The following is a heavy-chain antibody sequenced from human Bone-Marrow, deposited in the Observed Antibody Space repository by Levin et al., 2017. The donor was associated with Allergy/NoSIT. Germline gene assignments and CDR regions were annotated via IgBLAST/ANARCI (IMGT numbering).Heavy chain of an antibody. CDR2: TSPYNGNT. Sequence: KSGGSLRLSCKTSGYTFTSYVITWVRQAPGQGLEWMGWTSPYNGNTNYAQKVQGRVTMTTDRTTSTAYMELRSLRHDDTAVYYCARVAFGGTLGRHSYNSYYSMDVWGQGTTVTVSS. CDR3: ARVAFGGTLGRHSYNSYYSMDV. J-gene: IGHJ6*02. V-gene: IGHV1-18*01. D-gene: IGHD1-1*01. CDR1: GYTFTSYV.